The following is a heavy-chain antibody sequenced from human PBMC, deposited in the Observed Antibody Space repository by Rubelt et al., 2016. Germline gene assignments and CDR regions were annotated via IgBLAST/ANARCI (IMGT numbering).Heavy chain of an antibody. CDR1: GYSISSGYY. CDR2: IYQSGST. J-gene: IGHJ4*02. CDR3: ARESLSNYYFDY. V-gene: IGHV4-38-2*02. D-gene: IGHD4-11*01. Sequence: QVQLQESGPGLVKPSETLSLICTVSGYSISSGYYWGWIRQPPGKGLEWIGSIYQSGSTYYNPSLKSRVTIAVDTSKNQFSLTLSSVTAADTAFYYCARESLSNYYFDYWGQGTLVTVSS.